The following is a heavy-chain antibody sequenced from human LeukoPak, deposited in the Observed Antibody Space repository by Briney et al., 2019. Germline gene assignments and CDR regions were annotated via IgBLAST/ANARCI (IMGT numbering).Heavy chain of an antibody. CDR3: ARVSRFLEWLPSYYYYYMDV. D-gene: IGHD3-3*01. J-gene: IGHJ6*03. V-gene: IGHV4-59*01. CDR2: IYYSGST. CDR1: GGSISSYY. Sequence: SETLSLTCTVSGGSISSYYWSWIRQPPGKGLEWIGYIYYSGSTNYNPSLKSRVTISVDTSKNQFSLKLSSVTAADTAVYYCARVSRFLEWLPSYYYYYMDVWGKGATVTVSS.